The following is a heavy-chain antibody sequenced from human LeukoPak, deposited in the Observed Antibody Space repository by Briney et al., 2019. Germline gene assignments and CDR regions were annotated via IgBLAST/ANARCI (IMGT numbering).Heavy chain of an antibody. CDR2: IYNGGST. D-gene: IGHD1-26*01. CDR1: GFTVSSNH. CDR3: ATSIVGFTYDEHFQH. V-gene: IGHV3-53*01. J-gene: IGHJ1*01. Sequence: QPGGSLRLSCAASGFTVSSNHMNWVRQAPGKGLEWVSVIYNGGSTYYADSVKGRFTIPRDNSKNTLYLQMNSLRAEDTAVYYCATSIVGFTYDEHFQHWGQGTLVTVSS.